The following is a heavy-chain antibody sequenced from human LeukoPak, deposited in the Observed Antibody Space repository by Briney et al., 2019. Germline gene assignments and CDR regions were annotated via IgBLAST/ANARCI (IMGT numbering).Heavy chain of an antibody. J-gene: IGHJ4*02. D-gene: IGHD2-8*01. Sequence: PGGSLRLSCVASGFIVSDNYMSWIRQAPGKEPQWVSIIYPDGRAFYADSVKGRFTISRDNSRNTLYLQMNSLRADDTALYYCARGRMSNGADNWGQGTLVTVSS. CDR1: GFIVSDNY. CDR2: IYPDGRA. V-gene: IGHV3-53*01. CDR3: ARGRMSNGADN.